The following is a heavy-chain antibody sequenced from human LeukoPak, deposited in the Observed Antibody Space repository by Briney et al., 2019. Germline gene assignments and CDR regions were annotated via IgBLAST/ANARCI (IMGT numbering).Heavy chain of an antibody. CDR1: GYTFTSYG. CDR3: AREGGYYDSSGYYLLPPADY. V-gene: IGHV1-18*01. Sequence: ASVKVSCKASGYTFTSYGISWVRQAPGQGLEWMGWISAYNGNTNYAQKLQGRVTMTTDTSTSTAYMELRSLRPDDTAVYYCAREGGYYDSSGYYLLPPADYWGQGTLVTVSS. J-gene: IGHJ4*02. CDR2: ISAYNGNT. D-gene: IGHD3-22*01.